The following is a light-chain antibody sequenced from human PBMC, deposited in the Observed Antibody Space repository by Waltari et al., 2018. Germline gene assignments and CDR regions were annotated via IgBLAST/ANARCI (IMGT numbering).Light chain of an antibody. CDR1: SLRRYY. V-gene: IGLV3-19*01. CDR2: GQD. CDR3: LSRDTSSTRV. Sequence: SSELTQDPAVSVALGQTVRLTCQGDSLRRYYAIWYQQRPGQAPFLVLYGQDNRPSGIPDRFSGSTSGNTASLTITRAQAEDAGVYYCLSRDTSSTRVFGGGTTLTV. J-gene: IGLJ3*02.